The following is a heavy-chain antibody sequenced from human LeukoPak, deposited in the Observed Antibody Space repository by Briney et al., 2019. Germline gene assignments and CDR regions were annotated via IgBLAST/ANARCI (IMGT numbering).Heavy chain of an antibody. CDR2: IYYSGST. J-gene: IGHJ4*02. CDR3: ARGYSSGWDRKFDY. Sequence: SETLSLTCTVSGGSISSYYWSWIRQPPGKGLEWIGYIYYSGSTNYNPSLKSRVTISVDTSKNQFSLKLSSVTAADTAVYYCARGYSSGWDRKFDYWGQGTLVTVFS. D-gene: IGHD6-19*01. CDR1: GGSISSYY. V-gene: IGHV4-59*01.